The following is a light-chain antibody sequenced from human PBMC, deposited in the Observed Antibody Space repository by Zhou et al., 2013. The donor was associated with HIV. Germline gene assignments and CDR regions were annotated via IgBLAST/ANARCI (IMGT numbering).Light chain of an antibody. CDR3: LQHNRYPRT. V-gene: IGKV1-17*01. J-gene: IGKJ2*01. CDR2: AAS. CDR1: QTIDTY. Sequence: DIQMTQSPSSLSASVGDRVTITCRASQTIDTYLNWYQQKPGKAPKLLIYAASSLQSGVPSRFSGSGSGTEFTLTISSLQPEDFATYYCLQHNRYPRTFGQGTKVGDQT.